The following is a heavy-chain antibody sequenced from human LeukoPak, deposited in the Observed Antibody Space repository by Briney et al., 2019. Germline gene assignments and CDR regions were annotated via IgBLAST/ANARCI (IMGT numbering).Heavy chain of an antibody. J-gene: IGHJ4*02. CDR3: ATELRPITMVRGASWNY. D-gene: IGHD3-10*01. V-gene: IGHV1-24*01. CDR1: GYTLTELS. CDR2: FDPEDGET. Sequence: ASVKVSCKVSGYTLTELSMHWVRQAPGKGLEWMGGFDPEDGETIYAQKFQGRVTMTADTSTDTAYMELSSLRSEDTAEYYCATELRPITMVRGASWNYWGQGTLVTVSS.